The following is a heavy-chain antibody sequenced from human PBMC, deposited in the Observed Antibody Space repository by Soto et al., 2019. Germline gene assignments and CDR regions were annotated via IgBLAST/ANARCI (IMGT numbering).Heavy chain of an antibody. D-gene: IGHD2-15*01. CDR2: INPSGGST. Sequence: GASVKVSCKASGYTFTSYYMHWVRQAPGQGLEWMGIINPSGGSTSYAQKFQGRVTMTRDTSTSTVYMELSSLRSEDTAVYYCASYTGYCSGGSCFGYFDYWGQGTLVTVSS. J-gene: IGHJ4*02. V-gene: IGHV1-46*03. CDR3: ASYTGYCSGGSCFGYFDY. CDR1: GYTFTSYY.